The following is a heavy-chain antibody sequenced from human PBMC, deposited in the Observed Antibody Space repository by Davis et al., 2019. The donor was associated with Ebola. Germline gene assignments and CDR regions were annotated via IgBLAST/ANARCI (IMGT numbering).Heavy chain of an antibody. V-gene: IGHV4-59*01. CDR1: GGSISSYY. J-gene: IGHJ6*02. CDR2: IYYSGST. Sequence: SETLSLTCTVSGGSISSYYWSWIRQPPGKGLEWIGYIYYSGSTNYNPSLKSRVTISVDTSKNQFSLKLSSVTAADTAVYYCARGAGDIVVVVAAASYYYGMDVWGQGTTVTVSS. D-gene: IGHD2-15*01. CDR3: ARGAGDIVVVVAAASYYYGMDV.